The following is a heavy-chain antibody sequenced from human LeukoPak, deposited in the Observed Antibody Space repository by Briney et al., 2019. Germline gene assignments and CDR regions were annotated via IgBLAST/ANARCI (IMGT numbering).Heavy chain of an antibody. J-gene: IGHJ1*01. V-gene: IGHV4-34*01. D-gene: IGHD2-21*01. CDR3: AGVWVNFQH. CDR1: GGSYSGYY. CDR2: IDHTGKT. Sequence: SETLSLTCAVNGGSYSGYYWSWIRQSPGKGLEGIGDIDHTGKTNYHPSLKSRVTISSDTSNSQFSLQLTSVTDADTAVYYCAGVWVNFQHWGRGTLVTVSA.